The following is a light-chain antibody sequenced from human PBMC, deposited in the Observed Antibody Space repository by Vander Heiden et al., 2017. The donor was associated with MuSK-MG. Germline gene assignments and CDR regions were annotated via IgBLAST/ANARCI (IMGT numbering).Light chain of an antibody. CDR2: DNN. Sequence: HSVLTQPPPVAGPPAPTAPIPSTSCGPTIVAGRPVTCYQQFPGAAPRLLIFDNNTRPSGVPDRFSVSKSGTSASLAITGLQSEDEADYYCQSYDTSLRGVFGGGTKLTVL. CDR1: GPTIVAGRP. CDR3: QSYDTSLRGV. V-gene: IGLV1-40*01. J-gene: IGLJ2*01.